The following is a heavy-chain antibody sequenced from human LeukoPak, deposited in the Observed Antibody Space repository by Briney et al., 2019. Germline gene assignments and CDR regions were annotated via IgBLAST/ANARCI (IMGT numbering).Heavy chain of an antibody. J-gene: IGHJ6*02. CDR2: INAGNGNT. V-gene: IGHV1-3*01. CDR1: GYTFTCYS. D-gene: IGHD1-26*01. Sequence: GASVKVSCKASGYTFTCYSMHWVRQAPGQRLEWMGWINAGNGNTKFSQKFQGRVTITRDTSASTAYMELSSLRSEDTAVYYCARFLGGSYGMDVWGQGTTVTVSS. CDR3: ARFLGGSYGMDV.